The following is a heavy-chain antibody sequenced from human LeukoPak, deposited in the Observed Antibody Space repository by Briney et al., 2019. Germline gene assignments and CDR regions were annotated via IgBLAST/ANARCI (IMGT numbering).Heavy chain of an antibody. CDR3: ARGHAVNYYGSGSYDGMDV. CDR2: IYTSGST. J-gene: IGHJ6*02. D-gene: IGHD3-10*01. Sequence: SETLSLTCTVSGGSISSYYWSWIRQPAGKGLEWIGRIYTSGSTNYNPSLKSRVTMSVDTSKNQFSLKLSSVTAADTAVYYCARGHAVNYYGSGSYDGMDVWGQGTRSPSP. V-gene: IGHV4-4*07. CDR1: GGSISSYY.